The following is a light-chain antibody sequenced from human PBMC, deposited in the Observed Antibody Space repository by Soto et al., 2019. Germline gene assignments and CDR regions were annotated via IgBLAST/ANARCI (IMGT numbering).Light chain of an antibody. CDR2: EDN. J-gene: IGLJ2*01. Sequence: QSALTQPASVSGSPGQSITISCTGTSSDLGTYNLVSWYQQLPGKAPKLLIYEDNKRPSGVSNRFSGSKSGNTASLTISGLQVVDEADYHCCSYAGASTFVIFGGGTKLTVL. CDR1: SSDLGTYNL. CDR3: CSYAGASTFVI. V-gene: IGLV2-23*01.